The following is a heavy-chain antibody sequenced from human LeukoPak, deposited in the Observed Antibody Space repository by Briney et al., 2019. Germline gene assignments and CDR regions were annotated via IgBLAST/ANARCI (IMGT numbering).Heavy chain of an antibody. D-gene: IGHD5-24*01. Sequence: PSETLSLTCTVSGGSISSFYWSWIRQPPGRGLEWIGYIYYSGSTNYNPSLKSRVTISVDTSKNQFFLKVTSVTAADTAVYYCARHLRKDGYNYYFDYWGQGTLVTVSS. CDR3: ARHLRKDGYNYYFDY. CDR2: IYYSGST. V-gene: IGHV4-59*08. J-gene: IGHJ4*02. CDR1: GGSISSFY.